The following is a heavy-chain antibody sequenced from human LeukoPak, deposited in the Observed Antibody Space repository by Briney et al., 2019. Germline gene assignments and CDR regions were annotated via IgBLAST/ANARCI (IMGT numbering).Heavy chain of an antibody. CDR2: MNPNSGNK. Sequence: ASVKVSCKASGYTFTSYDINWVRQATGQGVEWMGWMNPNSGNKGYAQKFQGRVTMTRNTSISTAYMELSSLRSEDTAVYYCARTYNSGWQTYYYYGMDVWGQGTTVPVSS. D-gene: IGHD6-19*01. V-gene: IGHV1-8*01. J-gene: IGHJ6*02. CDR1: GYTFTSYD. CDR3: ARTYNSGWQTYYYYGMDV.